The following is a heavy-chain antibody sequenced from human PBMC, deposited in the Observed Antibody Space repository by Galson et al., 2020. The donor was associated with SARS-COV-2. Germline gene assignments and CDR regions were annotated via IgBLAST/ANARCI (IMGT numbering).Heavy chain of an antibody. CDR1: GFIFSNYA. V-gene: IGHV3-23*01. Sequence: GGSLRLSCKASGFIFSNYAMNWVRQAPGKGLEWVSGISTGGSFTYYADSVKGRSTISRDNSKDTLDLQIYSLTVDDTALYYCAKLSAGTNYYYMDVLGKGTAVTVSS. D-gene: IGHD2-15*01. CDR2: ISTGGSFT. CDR3: AKLSAGTNYYYMDV. J-gene: IGHJ6*03.